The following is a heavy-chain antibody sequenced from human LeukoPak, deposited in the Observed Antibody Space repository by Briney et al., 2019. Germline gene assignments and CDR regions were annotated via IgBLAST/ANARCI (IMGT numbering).Heavy chain of an antibody. CDR3: AKDVADAARPSDGFDI. D-gene: IGHD6-6*01. Sequence: QAGRSLRLSCAASGFTFDDYAMHWVRQAPGKGLEWVSGISWNSGSIGYADSVKGRFTISRENAKNSLYLQMNSLRAEDTALYYCAKDVADAARPSDGFDIWVQGTMVTVSS. CDR1: GFTFDDYA. CDR2: ISWNSGSI. J-gene: IGHJ3*02. V-gene: IGHV3-9*01.